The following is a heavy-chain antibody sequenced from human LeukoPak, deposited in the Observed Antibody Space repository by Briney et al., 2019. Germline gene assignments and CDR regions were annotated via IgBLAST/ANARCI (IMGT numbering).Heavy chain of an antibody. J-gene: IGHJ4*02. Sequence: PGGSLRLSCAASGFTFSSYAMSWVRQALGKGLEWVSLIYSGGTTYYADSVKGRFTISRDNSKNTLYLQMNSLRAEDTAVYYCARRAGGYSHPYDYWGQGILVTVSS. CDR1: GFTFSSYA. CDR2: IYSGGTT. V-gene: IGHV3-53*01. D-gene: IGHD4-23*01. CDR3: ARRAGGYSHPYDY.